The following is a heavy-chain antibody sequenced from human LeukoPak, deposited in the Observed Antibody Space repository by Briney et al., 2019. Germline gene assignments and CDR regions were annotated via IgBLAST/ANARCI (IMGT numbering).Heavy chain of an antibody. CDR3: ARLRSSGGGSY. D-gene: IGHD2-15*01. CDR1: GFTFSSYA. J-gene: IGHJ4*02. CDR2: ISGSGGST. Sequence: GGSLRLSCAASGFTFSSYAMSWVRQAPGKGLEWVSAISGSGGSTYYADSVKGRFTISRDNSKNTLYLQMNSLRAEDTAVYYCARLRSSGGGSYWGQGTLVTVSS. V-gene: IGHV3-23*01.